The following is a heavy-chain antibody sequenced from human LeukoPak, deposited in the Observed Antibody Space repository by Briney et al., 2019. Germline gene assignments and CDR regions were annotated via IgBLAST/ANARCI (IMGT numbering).Heavy chain of an antibody. CDR2: INWNGGST. V-gene: IGHV3-20*04. J-gene: IGHJ4*02. Sequence: GGSLRLSCAASGFTFDDYEMSWVRQAPGKGLEWVSGINWNGGSTGYADSVKGRFTISRDNAKNSLYLQMNSLRAEDTALYYCAKDPCSGGSCYSFFDYWSQGTLVTVSS. CDR3: AKDPCSGGSCYSFFDY. D-gene: IGHD2-15*01. CDR1: GFTFDDYE.